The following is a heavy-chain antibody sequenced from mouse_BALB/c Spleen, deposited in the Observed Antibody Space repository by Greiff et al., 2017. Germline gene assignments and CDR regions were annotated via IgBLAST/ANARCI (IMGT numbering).Heavy chain of an antibody. CDR2: ISSGSSTI. J-gene: IGHJ4*01. V-gene: IGHV5-17*02. Sequence: EVKLVESGGGLVQPGGSRKLSCAASGFTFSSFGMHWVRQAPEKGLEWVAYISSGSSTIYYADTVKGRFTISRDNPKNTLFLQMTSLRSEDTAMYYCATSNYLYAMDYWGQGTSVTVSS. CDR1: GFTFSSFG. CDR3: ATSNYLYAMDY. D-gene: IGHD2-5*01.